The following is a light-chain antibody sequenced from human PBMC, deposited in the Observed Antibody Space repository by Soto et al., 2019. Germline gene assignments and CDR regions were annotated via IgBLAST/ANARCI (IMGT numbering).Light chain of an antibody. V-gene: IGLV2-14*01. CDR3: SSFTSSNTLV. CDR1: SSDVGGYIY. J-gene: IGLJ2*01. CDR2: DVS. Sequence: QSALTQPASVSGSPGQSITISCTGTSSDVGGYIYVSWHQQHPGTAPKLMIYDVSNRPSGVSNRFSGSKSGNTASLTNSGLQAEDEADYYCSSFTSSNTLVFGGGTKLTVL.